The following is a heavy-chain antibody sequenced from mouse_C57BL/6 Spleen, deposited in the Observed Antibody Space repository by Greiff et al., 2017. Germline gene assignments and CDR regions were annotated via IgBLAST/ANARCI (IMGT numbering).Heavy chain of an antibody. CDR2: ISYDGSN. D-gene: IGHD2-3*01. J-gene: IGHJ1*03. V-gene: IGHV3-6*01. CDR1: GYSITSGYY. Sequence: DVQLQESGPGLVKPSQSLSLTCSVTGYSITSGYYWNWIRQFPGNKLEWMGYISYDGSNNYNPSLKNRISITRDTSKNQFFLKLNSVTTEDTATYYCARDLYDYGYFDVWGTGTTVTVSS. CDR3: ARDLYDYGYFDV.